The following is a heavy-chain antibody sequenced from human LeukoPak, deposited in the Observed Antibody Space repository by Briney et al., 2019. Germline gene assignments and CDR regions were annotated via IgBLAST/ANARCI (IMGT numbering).Heavy chain of an antibody. D-gene: IGHD3-10*01. V-gene: IGHV3-20*04. CDR2: TNWNGETT. J-gene: IGHJ4*02. CDR1: GFIFEDNG. CDR3: ATHSYYYGSGSYPHYLDY. Sequence: GGSLRLSCAASGFIFEDNGMSWVRQGPGKGLEWVSGTNWNGETTGYVDSVKGRFTISRDNAKNSLYLQMNSLRAEDTALYYCATHSYYYGSGSYPHYLDYWGQGTLVTVSS.